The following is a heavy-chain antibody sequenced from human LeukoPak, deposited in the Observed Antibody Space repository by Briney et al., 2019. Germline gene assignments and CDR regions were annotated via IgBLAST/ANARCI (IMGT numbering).Heavy chain of an antibody. CDR3: ARGYTSSAMAEMGY. CDR1: GFTFSSYA. CDR2: ISYDGSNK. V-gene: IGHV3-30*04. J-gene: IGHJ4*02. D-gene: IGHD5-18*01. Sequence: GGSLRLSCAASGFTFSSYALHWVRQAPGKGLYCVADISYDGSNKYYADSVKGRFTISRDSSKNTVYLQMNSLRAEDTAVYYCARGYTSSAMAEMGYWGQGTLVTVSS.